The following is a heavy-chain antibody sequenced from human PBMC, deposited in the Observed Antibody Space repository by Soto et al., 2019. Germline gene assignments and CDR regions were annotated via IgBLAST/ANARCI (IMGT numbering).Heavy chain of an antibody. V-gene: IGHV1-2*02. CDR1: GYTFTGYY. Sequence: ASVKVSCKASGYTFTGYYMHWVRQAPGQGLEWMGWINPNSGGTNYAQKFQGRVTMTRDTSISTAYMELSRLRSDDTAVYYCARDGYCSGGSRYSGWFDPWGQGTLVTVSS. D-gene: IGHD2-15*01. CDR3: ARDGYCSGGSRYSGWFDP. CDR2: INPNSGGT. J-gene: IGHJ5*02.